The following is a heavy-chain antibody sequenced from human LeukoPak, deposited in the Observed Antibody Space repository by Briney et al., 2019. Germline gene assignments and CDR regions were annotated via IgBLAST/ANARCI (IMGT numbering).Heavy chain of an antibody. J-gene: IGHJ6*04. CDR3: ARGGYSGYPTPLYYGMDV. CDR1: GGSFSGYY. Sequence: SETLSLTCAVYGGSFSGYYWSWIRQPPGKGLEWIGEINHSGSTNYNPSLKSRVIISVDTSKNQFSLKLSSVTAADTAVYYCARGGYSGYPTPLYYGMDVWGKGTTVTVSS. V-gene: IGHV4-34*01. CDR2: INHSGST. D-gene: IGHD5-12*01.